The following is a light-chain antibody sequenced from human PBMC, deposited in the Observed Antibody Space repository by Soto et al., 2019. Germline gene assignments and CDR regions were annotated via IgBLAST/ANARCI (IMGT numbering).Light chain of an antibody. V-gene: IGLV1-44*01. Sequence: QLVLTQPPSASGTPGQRVTISCSGGSSNIGSNPVNWYQELPGTAPKLLIYNNNQRPSGVPDRFSGSKSGTSASLAISGLQSEDEADYYCAAWDDSLNGLVVFGGGTKLTAL. CDR1: SSNIGSNP. CDR2: NNN. CDR3: AAWDDSLNGLVV. J-gene: IGLJ2*01.